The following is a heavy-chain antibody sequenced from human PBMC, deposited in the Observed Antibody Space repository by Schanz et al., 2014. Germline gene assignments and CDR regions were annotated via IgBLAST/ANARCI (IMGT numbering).Heavy chain of an antibody. CDR3: ASSGAGYSSSWDFEY. CDR2: IIRILGIA. V-gene: IGHV1-69*02. J-gene: IGHJ4*02. D-gene: IGHD6-13*01. CDR1: GGTFSSYT. Sequence: QVQLVQSGAEVKKPGSSVKVSCKLSGGTFSSYTISWVRQAPGQGLKWMGRIIRILGIATYAQKFQGRVTITADKSTFTAYMDVSSLRSEDTAVYYCASSGAGYSSSWDFEYWGQGTLVTVSS.